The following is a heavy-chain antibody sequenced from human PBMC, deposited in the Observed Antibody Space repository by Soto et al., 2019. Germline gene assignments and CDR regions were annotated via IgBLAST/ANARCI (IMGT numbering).Heavy chain of an antibody. Sequence: QLQLQESGSGLVKPSQTLSPTCVVSGDSISSGGYSWNWIRQSPGKGLEWIGHTYHSGGTLYNPSLDSRVTISVDKSKNQFSLRLTSVTAADTAVYYCARDSLSGYYFDFWGQGTLVTVSS. CDR1: GDSISSGGYS. V-gene: IGHV4-30-2*06. D-gene: IGHD3-22*01. CDR2: TYHSGGT. J-gene: IGHJ4*02. CDR3: ARDSLSGYYFDF.